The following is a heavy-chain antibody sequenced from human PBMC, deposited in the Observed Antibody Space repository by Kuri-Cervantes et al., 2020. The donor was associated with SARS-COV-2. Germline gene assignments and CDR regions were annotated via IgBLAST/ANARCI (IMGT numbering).Heavy chain of an antibody. J-gene: IGHJ4*02. V-gene: IGHV3-21*01. CDR1: GFTFSAYT. Sequence: GESLKISCVASGFTFSAYTLNWVRQAPGKGLEWVSSITRSSVYISYADSLKGRFTISRDNAKNSLYLQMNSLRAEDTAVYYCARDALDYYDSSLDYWGQGTLVTVSS. CDR2: ITRSSVYI. D-gene: IGHD3-22*01. CDR3: ARDALDYYDSSLDY.